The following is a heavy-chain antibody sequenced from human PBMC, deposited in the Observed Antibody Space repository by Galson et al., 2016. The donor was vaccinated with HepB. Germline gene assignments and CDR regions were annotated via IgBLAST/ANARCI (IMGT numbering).Heavy chain of an antibody. CDR3: ARGRRGAISDFFDS. J-gene: IGHJ4*02. CDR2: IKTDGSIT. Sequence: SLRLSCAASGFTFSNYWMYWVRQAPGKGLVWVSRIKTDGSITGYADSVKGRFTISRANGKKTMYLQMNSLRAEDTALYYCARGRRGAISDFFDSWGQGTLSPSPQ. D-gene: IGHD3-10*01. V-gene: IGHV3-74*01. CDR1: GFTFSNYW.